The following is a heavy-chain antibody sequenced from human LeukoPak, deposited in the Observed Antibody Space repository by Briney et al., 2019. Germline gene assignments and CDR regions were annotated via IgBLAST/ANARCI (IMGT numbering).Heavy chain of an antibody. V-gene: IGHV4-59*01. CDR2: IYYSGST. CDR3: ARDRVRFGYYGMDV. D-gene: IGHD3-10*01. CDR1: GGSISSYY. J-gene: IGHJ6*02. Sequence: SETLSLTCTVSGGSISSYYWSWIRQPPGKGLEWIGYIYYSGSTNYNPSLKSRVTISVDTSKNQFSLKLSSVTAADTAVYYCARDRVRFGYYGMDVWGQGTMVTVSS.